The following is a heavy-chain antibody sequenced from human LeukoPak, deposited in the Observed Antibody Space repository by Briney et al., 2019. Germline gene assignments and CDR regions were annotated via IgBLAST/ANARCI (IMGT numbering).Heavy chain of an antibody. CDR3: TRDTPYMPFDY. CDR2: ISSSGNYI. V-gene: IGHV3-21*01. Sequence: PGGSLRLSCAASGFTFSSYWMHWVRQAPGKGLEWVSYISSSGNYIYYADSVKGRFTISRDIAKNSLYLQMNSLRAEDTAVYYCTRDTPYMPFDYWGQGTLVTVSS. CDR1: GFTFSSYW. J-gene: IGHJ4*02. D-gene: IGHD2-2*01.